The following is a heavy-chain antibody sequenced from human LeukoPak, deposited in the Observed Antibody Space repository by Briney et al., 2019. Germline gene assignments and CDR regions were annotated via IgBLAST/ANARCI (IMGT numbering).Heavy chain of an antibody. Sequence: GGSLRLSCAASGFTFSSYGMHWVRQAPGKGLEWVAVIWYDGTNKYYAESVKGRFTISRDSAKSSLYLQMNSLRAEDTAVYYCARVSGYYSTYYYGMDVWGQGTTVTVSS. CDR3: ARVSGYYSTYYYGMDV. J-gene: IGHJ6*02. D-gene: IGHD3-22*01. CDR1: GFTFSSYG. V-gene: IGHV3-33*01. CDR2: IWYDGTNK.